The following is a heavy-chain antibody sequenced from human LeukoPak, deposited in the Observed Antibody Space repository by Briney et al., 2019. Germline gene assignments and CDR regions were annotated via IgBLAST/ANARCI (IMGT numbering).Heavy chain of an antibody. Sequence: ASVKVSCKASGGTFSSYAISWVRQAPGQGLEWMGGIIPIFGTANYAQKFQGRVTITTGESTSTAYMELSSLRSEDTAVYYCARASKGPRDYDYVWGSYHKLHDAFDIWGQGTMVTVSS. V-gene: IGHV1-69*05. CDR2: IIPIFGTA. CDR1: GGTFSSYA. J-gene: IGHJ3*02. D-gene: IGHD3-16*02. CDR3: ARASKGPRDYDYVWGSYHKLHDAFDI.